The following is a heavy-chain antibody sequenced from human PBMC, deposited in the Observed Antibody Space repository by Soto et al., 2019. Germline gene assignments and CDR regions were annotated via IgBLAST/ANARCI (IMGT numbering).Heavy chain of an antibody. V-gene: IGHV3-23*01. Sequence: EVHLLESGGGLVQPGGSLRLSCTASGFNFADHAMSWVRQAPGKGLEWVSGVSGSGDYPYYADSLRGRFTTSRDNSKNTLYLQMGSLRADDTAVYFCVRAQNSNSWGGSFGYWGQGTLVTVSP. D-gene: IGHD3-16*01. CDR2: VSGSGDYP. J-gene: IGHJ4*02. CDR1: GFNFADHA. CDR3: VRAQNSNSWGGSFGY.